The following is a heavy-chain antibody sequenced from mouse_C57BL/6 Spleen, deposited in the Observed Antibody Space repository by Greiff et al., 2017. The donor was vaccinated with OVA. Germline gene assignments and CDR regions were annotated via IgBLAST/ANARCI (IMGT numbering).Heavy chain of an antibody. CDR3: ARGAYYSNYDFDY. Sequence: QVQLKQSGAELVKPGASVKMSCKASGYTFTSYWITWVKQRPGQGLEWIGDIYPGSGSTNYNEKFKSKATLTVDTSSSTAYMQLSSLTSEDSAVYYCARGAYYSNYDFDYWGQGTTLTVSS. J-gene: IGHJ2*01. D-gene: IGHD2-5*01. CDR2: IYPGSGST. V-gene: IGHV1-55*01. CDR1: GYTFTSYW.